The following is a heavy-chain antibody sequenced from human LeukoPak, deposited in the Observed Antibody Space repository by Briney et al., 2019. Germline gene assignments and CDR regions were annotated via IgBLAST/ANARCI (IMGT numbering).Heavy chain of an antibody. CDR3: ATHLPYSAEYYYYMDV. Sequence: SVKVSCKASGGTFSSYAISWVRQAPGQGLEWMGGIIPIFGTANYAQKFQGRVTITTDESTSTAYMELSSLRPEDTAVYYCATHLPYSAEYYYYMDVWGKGTTVTVSS. V-gene: IGHV1-69*05. CDR1: GGTFSSYA. D-gene: IGHD6-13*01. CDR2: IIPIFGTA. J-gene: IGHJ6*03.